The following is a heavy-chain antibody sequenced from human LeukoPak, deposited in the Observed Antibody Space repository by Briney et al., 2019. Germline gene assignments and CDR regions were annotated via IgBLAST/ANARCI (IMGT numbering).Heavy chain of an antibody. CDR1: GGSMSSGDYY. CDR2: IYYSGST. V-gene: IGHV4-30-4*01. CDR3: ARTLRRGYYFDY. D-gene: IGHD3-10*01. J-gene: IGHJ4*02. Sequence: SQTLSLTCTVSGGSMSSGDYYWSWIRQPPGKGLEWIGYIYYSGSTYYNPSLKSRVTISVDTSKNQFSLKLSSVTAADTAVYYCARTLRRGYYFDYWGQGTLVTVSS.